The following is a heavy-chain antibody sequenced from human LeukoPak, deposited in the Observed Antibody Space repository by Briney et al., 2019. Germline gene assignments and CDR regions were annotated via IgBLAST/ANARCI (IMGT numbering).Heavy chain of an antibody. V-gene: IGHV1-46*01. CDR1: GYSFISYY. CDR2: INPSGGGT. J-gene: IGHJ4*02. CDR3: ATDPAAPGTAY. D-gene: IGHD6-25*01. Sequence: ASVKVSCKASGYSFISYYMHWVRQAPGRGLEWLGTINPSGGGTSYAQNFQGRVTMTRDTSTSTVFMDLTSLTSEDMAVYYCATDPAAPGTAYWGQGTLVTVSS.